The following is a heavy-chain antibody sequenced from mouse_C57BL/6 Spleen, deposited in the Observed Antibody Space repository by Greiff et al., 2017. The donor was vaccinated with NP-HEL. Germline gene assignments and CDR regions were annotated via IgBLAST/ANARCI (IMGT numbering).Heavy chain of an antibody. V-gene: IGHV1-26*01. CDR2: INPNNGGT. J-gene: IGHJ1*03. CDR3: AREGPYGCFDV. CDR1: GYTFTDYY. Sequence: VQLQQSGPELVKPGASVKISCKASGYTFTDYYMNWVKQSPGKSLEWIGDINPNNGGTSYNQKFKGKATLTVDKSSSTAYMELRRLTSEDSAVYYCAREGPYGCFDVWGTGTTVTVSS.